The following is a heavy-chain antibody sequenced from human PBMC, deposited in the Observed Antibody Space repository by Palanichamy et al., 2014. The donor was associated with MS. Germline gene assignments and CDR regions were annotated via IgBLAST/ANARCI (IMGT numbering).Heavy chain of an antibody. Sequence: QVQLVQSGAEVKKPGASVKVSCTASGYTFTRYSMHWVRQAPGQRLEWMGWINAYKGDTTYSQKFQGRVTITRDTSATTDYMELSSLRSEDTAVYYCARDSALDSYGYYPDYWGQGTLVTVSS. D-gene: IGHD5-18*01. CDR1: GYTFTRYS. CDR3: ARDSALDSYGYYPDY. V-gene: IGHV1-3*01. J-gene: IGHJ4*02. CDR2: INAYKGDT.